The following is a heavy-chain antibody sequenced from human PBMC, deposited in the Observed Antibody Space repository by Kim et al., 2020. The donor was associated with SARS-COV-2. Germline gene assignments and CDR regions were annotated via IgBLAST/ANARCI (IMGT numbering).Heavy chain of an antibody. CDR1: AGSVSSGSYY. CDR2: IYYSGST. V-gene: IGHV4-61*01. J-gene: IGHJ5*02. Sequence: SETLSLTCTVSAGSVSSGSYYWSWIRQPPGKGLEWIGYIYYSGSTNYNPSLKSRVTISVDTSKNQFSLKLSSVTAADTAVYYCARGRWVGARVGTWFDPWGQGTVDTVS. D-gene: IGHD1-26*01. CDR3: ARGRWVGARVGTWFDP.